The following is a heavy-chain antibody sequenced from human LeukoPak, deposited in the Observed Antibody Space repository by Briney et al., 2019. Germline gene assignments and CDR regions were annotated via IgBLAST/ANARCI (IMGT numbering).Heavy chain of an antibody. CDR3: ARGPGGIDY. CDR2: ISYDGSNK. D-gene: IGHD1-14*01. J-gene: IGHJ4*02. CDR1: GFTFSSYA. V-gene: IGHV3-30*04. Sequence: TGGSLRLSCAASGFTFSSYAMHWVRQAPGKGLEWVAVISYDGSNKYYADSVKGRFTISRDNSKNTLYLQMNSLRAEDTAVYYCARGPGGIDYWGQGTLVTVSS.